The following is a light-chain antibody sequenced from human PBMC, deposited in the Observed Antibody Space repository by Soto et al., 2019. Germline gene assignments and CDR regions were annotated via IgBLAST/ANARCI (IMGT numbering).Light chain of an antibody. J-gene: IGLJ1*01. CDR1: SSDVGDYNY. Sequence: QPVLTQPASVSGSPGQSITISCTGTSSDVGDYNYVSWFQQHPGKAPKLMIYEVSNRPSGVSNRFSGSKSGNTASLTISGLQAEDEADYYCSSYTSITTLDVFGTGTKVTVL. CDR3: SSYTSITTLDV. V-gene: IGLV2-14*01. CDR2: EVS.